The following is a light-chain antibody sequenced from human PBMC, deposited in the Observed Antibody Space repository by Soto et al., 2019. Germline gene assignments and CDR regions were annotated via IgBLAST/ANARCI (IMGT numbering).Light chain of an antibody. CDR1: QGITNR. Sequence: DIQMTQSPSSVSASVGDRVTITCRASQGITNRLAWYQQKPGKAPNLLIYVASSLQSEVPSRFSGSGSGTDFTLTITSLQPEDFATYYCQQSYGTPITFGQGTRLEIK. V-gene: IGKV1-12*01. CDR3: QQSYGTPIT. CDR2: VAS. J-gene: IGKJ5*01.